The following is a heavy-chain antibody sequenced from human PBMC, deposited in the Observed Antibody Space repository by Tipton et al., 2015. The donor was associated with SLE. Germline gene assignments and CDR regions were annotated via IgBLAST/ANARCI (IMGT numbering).Heavy chain of an antibody. CDR2: ISSSSSYI. Sequence: SLRLSCAASGFTFSSYSMNWVRQAPGKGLEWVSSISSSSSYIYYADSVKGRFTISRDNAKNSLYLQMNSLRVEDTAIYYCAKGVTVASLHGMDVWGQGTTVTVSS. J-gene: IGHJ6*02. CDR3: AKGVTVASLHGMDV. D-gene: IGHD2-21*02. V-gene: IGHV3-21*04. CDR1: GFTFSSYS.